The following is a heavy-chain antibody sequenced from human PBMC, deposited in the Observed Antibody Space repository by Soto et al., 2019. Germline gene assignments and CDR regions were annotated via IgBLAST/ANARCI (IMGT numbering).Heavy chain of an antibody. Sequence: SETLSLTCTVSGGSISSSSYYWGWIRQPPGKGLEWIGSIYYSGSTYYNPSLKSRVTISVDTSKNQFSLKLSSVTAADTAVYYCATQTPYDSSGYDYFDYWGQGTLVTVSS. J-gene: IGHJ4*02. CDR2: IYYSGST. CDR1: GGSISSSSYY. CDR3: ATQTPYDSSGYDYFDY. D-gene: IGHD3-22*01. V-gene: IGHV4-39*01.